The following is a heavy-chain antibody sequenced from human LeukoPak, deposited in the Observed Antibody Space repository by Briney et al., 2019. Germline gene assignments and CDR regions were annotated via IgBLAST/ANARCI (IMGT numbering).Heavy chain of an antibody. J-gene: IGHJ3*02. CDR3: ARSPRDGYHDAFDI. D-gene: IGHD5-24*01. Sequence: GEFLKISCKGSGYSFTNYWITWVRQVPGKGLEWMGIIYPADSDTKYSPSFQGQVTISADKSISTAYLQWSSLKASDTAMYYCARSPRDGYHDAFDIWGQGTMVTVSS. V-gene: IGHV5-51*01. CDR1: GYSFTNYW. CDR2: IYPADSDT.